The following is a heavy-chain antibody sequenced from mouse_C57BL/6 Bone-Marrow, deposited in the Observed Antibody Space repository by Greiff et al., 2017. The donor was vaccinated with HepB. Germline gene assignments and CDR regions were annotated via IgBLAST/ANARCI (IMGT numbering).Heavy chain of an antibody. CDR2: IDPSDSYT. CDR1: GYTFTSYW. V-gene: IGHV1-69*01. J-gene: IGHJ4*01. Sequence: VQLQQPGAELVMPGASVKLSCKASGYTFTSYWMHWVKQRPGQGLEWIGEIDPSDSYTNYNQKFKGKSTLTVDKSSSTAYMQLSSLTSEDSAVYYCARSSSNCYAMDYWGQGTSVTVSS. CDR3: ARSSSNCYAMDY. D-gene: IGHD2-5*01.